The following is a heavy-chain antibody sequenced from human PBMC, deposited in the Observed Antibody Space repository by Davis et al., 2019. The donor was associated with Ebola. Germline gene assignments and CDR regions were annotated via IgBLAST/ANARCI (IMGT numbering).Heavy chain of an antibody. CDR3: AIQPYSSSSGVDY. V-gene: IGHV3-48*02. J-gene: IGHJ4*02. CDR2: ISSSSSTI. D-gene: IGHD6-6*01. Sequence: PGGSLRLSCAASGFTFSSYSMNWVRQAPGKGLEWVSYISSSSSTIYYADSVKGRFTISRDNAKNSLYLQMNSLRDEDTVVYYCAIQPYSSSSGVDYWGQGTLVTVSS. CDR1: GFTFSSYS.